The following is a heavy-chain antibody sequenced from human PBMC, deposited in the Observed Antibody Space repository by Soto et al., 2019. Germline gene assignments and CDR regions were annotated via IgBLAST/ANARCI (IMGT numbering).Heavy chain of an antibody. CDR1: GCSISSGGYY. Sequence: PSETLSLTCTVSGCSISSGGYYWSWILQHPGKGLEWIGYIYYSGSTYYNPSLKSRVTMSVDTSENQFSLRLSSVTAADTAVYYWARKDSGYADYMYGWGKGTTVTVSS. D-gene: IGHD5-12*01. J-gene: IGHJ6*03. V-gene: IGHV4-31*03. CDR3: ARKDSGYADYMYG. CDR2: IYYSGST.